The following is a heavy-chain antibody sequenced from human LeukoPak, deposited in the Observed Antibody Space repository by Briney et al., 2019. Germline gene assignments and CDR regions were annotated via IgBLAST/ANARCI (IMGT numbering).Heavy chain of an antibody. D-gene: IGHD3-3*01. CDR3: ARGFLEWLWIFDY. V-gene: IGHV4-34*01. CDR2: INHSGST. CDR1: GGSFSGYY. J-gene: IGHJ4*02. Sequence: SETLSLTCAVYGGSFSGYYWSWIRQPPGKGLEWIGEINHSGSTNYNPSLKSRVTISVDTSKNQFSLKLSSVTAADTAVYYCARGFLEWLWIFDYWGQGTLVTVSS.